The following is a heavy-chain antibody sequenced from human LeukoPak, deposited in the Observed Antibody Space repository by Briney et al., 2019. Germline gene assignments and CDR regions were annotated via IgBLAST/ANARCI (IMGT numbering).Heavy chain of an antibody. D-gene: IGHD3-3*01. CDR2: INPNSGGT. J-gene: IGHJ4*02. Sequence: ASVKVSCKASGYTFTGYYMHWVRQAPGQGLEWMGWINPNSGGTNYAQKFQGRVTMTRDTSISTAYMELSRLRSDDTAVYYCARGITTFGVVIPHFDYWGQGTLVTVSS. V-gene: IGHV1-2*02. CDR1: GYTFTGYY. CDR3: ARGITTFGVVIPHFDY.